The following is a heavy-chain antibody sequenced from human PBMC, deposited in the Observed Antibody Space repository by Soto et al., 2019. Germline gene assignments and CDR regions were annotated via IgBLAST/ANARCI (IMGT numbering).Heavy chain of an antibody. CDR3: AIQSCNNGVCYHKSLVY. J-gene: IGHJ4*02. Sequence: GSSVKVSCKASGYTFTSYAMHWVRQAPGQRLEWMGWINAGNGNTKYSQKFQGRVTITRDTSASTAYMELSSLRSEDTAVYYCAIQSCNNGVCYHKSLVYWGQGTPLTVSS. D-gene: IGHD2-8*01. CDR2: INAGNGNT. V-gene: IGHV1-3*01. CDR1: GYTFTSYA.